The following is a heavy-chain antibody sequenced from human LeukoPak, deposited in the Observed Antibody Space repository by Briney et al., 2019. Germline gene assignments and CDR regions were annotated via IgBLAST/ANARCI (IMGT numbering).Heavy chain of an antibody. CDR2: IFPSGSI. CDR1: GASISSYY. J-gene: IGHJ6*03. Sequence: SETLSLTCSVSGASISSYYWSWFRRPPGKGLEWIAYIFPSGSINFNPSLKSRVSISVDGSKNNFSLDLSSVTAADTAVYYCARRRDETATAAGYYHMDVWGKGTTVTVSS. V-gene: IGHV4-4*09. CDR3: ARRRDETATAAGYYHMDV. D-gene: IGHD3-22*01.